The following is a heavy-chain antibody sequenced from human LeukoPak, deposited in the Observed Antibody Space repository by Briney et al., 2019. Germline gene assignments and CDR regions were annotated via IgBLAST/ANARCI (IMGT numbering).Heavy chain of an antibody. V-gene: IGHV1-69*13. J-gene: IGHJ3*02. Sequence: ASVKVSCKAPGGTFSSYAISWVRHAPGQGLEWMGGIIPIFGTANYAQKFQGRVTITADESTSTAYMELSSLRSEDTAVYYCARGVAGDAFDIWGQGTMVTVSS. CDR3: ARGVAGDAFDI. CDR2: IIPIFGTA. D-gene: IGHD6-19*01. CDR1: GGTFSSYA.